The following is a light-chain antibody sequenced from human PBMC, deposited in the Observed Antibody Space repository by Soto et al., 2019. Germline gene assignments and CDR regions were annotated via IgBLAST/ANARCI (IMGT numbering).Light chain of an antibody. Sequence: DIQITQSPSSMSAPVAPRAKTTFRSSQCISNYLAWFQQKPGKVPKRLIYAASSLQSGVPSRFSGSGSGTEFTLTISSLQTEDFATYYCIQHNSYPLTFGGGTKVDIK. J-gene: IGKJ4*01. CDR1: QCISNY. CDR3: IQHNSYPLT. CDR2: AAS. V-gene: IGKV1-17*03.